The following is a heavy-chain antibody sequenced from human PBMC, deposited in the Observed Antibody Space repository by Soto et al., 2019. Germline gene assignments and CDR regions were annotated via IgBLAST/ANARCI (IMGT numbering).Heavy chain of an antibody. V-gene: IGHV1-2*04. CDR1: GYTFTGYY. Sequence: GASVKVSCKASGYTFTGYYMHWVRQATGQGLEWMGWINPNSGGTNYAQKFQGWVTMTRDTSISTAYMELSRLRSDDTAVYYCARGIQDYDILTGSARGAFDIWGQGTMVTVSS. CDR2: INPNSGGT. D-gene: IGHD3-9*01. CDR3: ARGIQDYDILTGSARGAFDI. J-gene: IGHJ3*02.